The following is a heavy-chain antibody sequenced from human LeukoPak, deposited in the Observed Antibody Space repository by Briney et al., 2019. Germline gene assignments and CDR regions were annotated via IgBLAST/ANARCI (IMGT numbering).Heavy chain of an antibody. J-gene: IGHJ4*02. V-gene: IGHV3-43D*03. D-gene: IGHD3-22*01. CDR1: GFTFDDYA. CDR2: ISWDDGST. Sequence: PGGSLRLSCAASGFTFDDYAMHWVRQAPGKGLEWVSLISWDDGSTYYADSVKGRFTISRDNSKNSLYLQMNSLRAEDTALYYCAKDLLDYYDSSAEFDYWGQGTLVTVSS. CDR3: AKDLLDYYDSSAEFDY.